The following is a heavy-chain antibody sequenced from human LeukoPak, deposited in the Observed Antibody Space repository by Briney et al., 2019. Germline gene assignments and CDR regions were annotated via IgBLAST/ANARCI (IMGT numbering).Heavy chain of an antibody. V-gene: IGHV3-15*01. CDR2: IRSKTDGGTT. Sequence: GGSLRLSCVASAFTLGDWYMAWIRQAPGKGLEWVGRIRSKTDGGTTDYAAPVKGRFTISRDDSINTLYLQMNSLKFEDTALYYCTMQLSGDYWGQGTLVTVSS. D-gene: IGHD6-6*01. CDR3: TMQLSGDY. CDR1: AFTLGDWY. J-gene: IGHJ4*02.